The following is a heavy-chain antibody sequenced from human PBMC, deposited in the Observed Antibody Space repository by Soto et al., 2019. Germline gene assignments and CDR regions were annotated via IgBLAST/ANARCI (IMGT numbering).Heavy chain of an antibody. CDR1: GYTFTGCY. Sequence: ASVKVSCKASGYTFTGCYMHWVRQAPGQGLEWMGWINPNSGGTNYAQKFQGRVTMTTDTSTSTAYMELRSLISDDTAVYYCARSPRSDYWGQGTMVTVSS. V-gene: IGHV1-2*02. CDR3: ARSPRSDY. CDR2: INPNSGGT. J-gene: IGHJ4*02.